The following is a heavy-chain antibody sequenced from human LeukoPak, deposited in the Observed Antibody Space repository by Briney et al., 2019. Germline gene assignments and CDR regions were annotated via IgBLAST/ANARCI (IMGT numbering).Heavy chain of an antibody. J-gene: IGHJ4*02. CDR1: GFTFGDYG. V-gene: IGHV3-49*04. Sequence: GGSLRLSCRASGFTFGDYGMSWVRQAPGKGLEWVAFIGGKAYGGTAEYAASVKGRFSISRDNSRSIAYLQMNSLKTEDTAVYYCTADQFFWGQGTLVTVSS. CDR3: TADQFF. D-gene: IGHD3-3*01. CDR2: IGGKAYGGTA.